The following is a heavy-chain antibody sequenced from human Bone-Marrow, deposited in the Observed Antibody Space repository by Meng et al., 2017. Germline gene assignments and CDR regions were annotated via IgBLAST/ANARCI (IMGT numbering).Heavy chain of an antibody. CDR1: GYTFTSYD. Sequence: ASVKVSCKASGYTFTSYDINWVRQAAGQGLEWMGWMNPNTANTGYAQKFQGRVTMTRNTSISTAYMELSSLTSEDTAVYYCATLPPRDIVVVPAAYNWFDPWGQGTLVTVSS. J-gene: IGHJ5*02. V-gene: IGHV1-8*01. CDR3: ATLPPRDIVVVPAAYNWFDP. CDR2: MNPNTANT. D-gene: IGHD2-2*01.